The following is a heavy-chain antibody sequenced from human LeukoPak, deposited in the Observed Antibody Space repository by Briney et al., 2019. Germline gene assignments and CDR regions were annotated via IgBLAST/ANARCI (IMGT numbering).Heavy chain of an antibody. CDR3: ARGPSDSSGYYYEGDAFDI. CDR1: GYTFTGYY. V-gene: IGHV1-2*02. CDR2: INPNSGGT. D-gene: IGHD3-22*01. Sequence: ASVKVSCKASGYTFTGYYMHWVRQAPGQGLEWMGWINPNSGGTNYGQKFKGRVTMTRDTSISIAYMELSRLRSDDTAVYYCARGPSDSSGYYYEGDAFDIWGQGTVVTVSS. J-gene: IGHJ3*02.